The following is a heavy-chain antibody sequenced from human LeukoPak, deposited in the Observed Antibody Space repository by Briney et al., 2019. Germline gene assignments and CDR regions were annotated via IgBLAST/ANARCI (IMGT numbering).Heavy chain of an antibody. D-gene: IGHD2/OR15-2a*01. CDR2: ISDSGGST. V-gene: IGHV3-23*01. Sequence: GGCLRLSCAPSGFTFSVYAMSWVRQAPGQGLEWVSPISDSGGSTYYADSVKGRFTISRGNSKNTLYLLMNELSSEDTAVYNCAKSHYLEYRGHCDYGGQGPLVTVLS. CDR3: AKSHYLEYRGHCDY. J-gene: IGHJ4*02. CDR1: GFTFSVYA.